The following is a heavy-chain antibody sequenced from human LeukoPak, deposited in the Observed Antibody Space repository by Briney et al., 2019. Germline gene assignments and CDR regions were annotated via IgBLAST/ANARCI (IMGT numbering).Heavy chain of an antibody. Sequence: GRSLRLSCAASGFTFSSYGMHRVRQAPGKGLEWVAVISYDGSNKYYADSVKGRFTISRDNSKNTLYLQMNSLRAEDTAVYYCAKDLGGDQDYWGQGTLVTVSS. V-gene: IGHV3-30*18. CDR1: GFTFSSYG. J-gene: IGHJ4*02. CDR2: ISYDGSNK. CDR3: AKDLGGDQDY. D-gene: IGHD2-21*01.